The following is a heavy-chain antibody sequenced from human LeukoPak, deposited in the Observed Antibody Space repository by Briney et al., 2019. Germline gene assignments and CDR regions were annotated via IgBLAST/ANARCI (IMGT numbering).Heavy chain of an antibody. CDR2: ISAYNGNT. D-gene: IGHD5-18*01. V-gene: IGHV1-18*01. J-gene: IGHJ3*02. CDR3: ARDVVGYSYGNDAFDI. Sequence: ASVKVSCKASGYTFTSYGISWVRQAPGQGLEWMGWISAYNGNTNYAQKLQGSVTITTDTSTSTAYMELRSLRSDDTAVYYCARDVVGYSYGNDAFDIWGQGTMVTVSS. CDR1: GYTFTSYG.